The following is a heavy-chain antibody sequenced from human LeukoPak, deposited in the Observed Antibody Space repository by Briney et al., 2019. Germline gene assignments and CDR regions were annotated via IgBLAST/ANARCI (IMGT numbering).Heavy chain of an antibody. CDR1: GFTFDDYA. CDR2: ISWKGGSI. Sequence: SLRLACAAAGFTFDDYAMHWVRQAAGEGREWVSGISWKGGSIGYADSVKGRFTISRDNAKNSLYLQMNGLRAEDTAVYYCARGAAYYDFWSGYFPPDYWGQGTLVTVSS. CDR3: ARGAAYYDFWSGYFPPDY. V-gene: IGHV3-9*01. D-gene: IGHD3-3*01. J-gene: IGHJ4*02.